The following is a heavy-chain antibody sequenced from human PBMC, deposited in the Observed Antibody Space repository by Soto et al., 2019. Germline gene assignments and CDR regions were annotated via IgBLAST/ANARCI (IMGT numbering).Heavy chain of an antibody. CDR2: INPDSGGT. CDR3: TRKVATFNLDY. V-gene: IGHV1-2*02. CDR1: GYMFTGYY. D-gene: IGHD5-12*01. J-gene: IGHJ4*02. Sequence: VASVKVSCKASGYMFTGYYMHWVRQAPGQGLEWMGWINPDSGGTNYQQKFQGRVTMTRDTSISTAYLELSSLRSDDTAVYSCTRKVATFNLDYWGQGTLVTVSS.